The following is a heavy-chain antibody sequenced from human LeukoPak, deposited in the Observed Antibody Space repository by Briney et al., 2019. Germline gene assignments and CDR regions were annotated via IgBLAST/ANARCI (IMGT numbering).Heavy chain of an antibody. D-gene: IGHD2-2*01. Sequence: TGGSLRLSCAASGFTFSSYSMNWVRQAPGKGLEGVSYISSSSITIYYADSVKGRFTTSRENAKTSLYVKMNSLRDEDTAVYYCARDVLGYCSSTSCTSAWFDPWGQGTLVTVSS. CDR1: GFTFSSYS. V-gene: IGHV3-48*02. CDR2: ISSSSITI. CDR3: ARDVLGYCSSTSCTSAWFDP. J-gene: IGHJ5*02.